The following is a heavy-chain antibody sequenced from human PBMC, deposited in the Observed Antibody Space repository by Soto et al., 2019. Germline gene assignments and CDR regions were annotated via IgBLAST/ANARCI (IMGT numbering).Heavy chain of an antibody. V-gene: IGHV3-48*01. CDR2: ISSSSSTI. Sequence: EVQLVESGGGLVQPGGSLRLSCAASGFTFSSYSMNWVRQAPGKGLEWVSYISSSSSTIYYADSVKGRFTISRDNAKNSLYLQMNSLRAEDTAVYYCARPIAVAPDYFDYWGQGTLLTVSS. J-gene: IGHJ4*02. CDR3: ARPIAVAPDYFDY. D-gene: IGHD6-19*01. CDR1: GFTFSSYS.